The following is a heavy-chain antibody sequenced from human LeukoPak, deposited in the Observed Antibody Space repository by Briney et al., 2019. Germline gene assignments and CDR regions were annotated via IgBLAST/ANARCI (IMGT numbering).Heavy chain of an antibody. Sequence: GGSLRLSCAASGFTFSSYGMHWVRQAPGKGLEWVAVISYDGSNKYYADSVKGRFTISRDNSKNTLYLQMDSLRAEDTAVYYCAKDQDYDYIRGSSRVWGQGTLVTVSS. CDR1: GFTFSSYG. J-gene: IGHJ4*02. V-gene: IGHV3-30*18. D-gene: IGHD3-16*02. CDR3: AKDQDYDYIRGSSRV. CDR2: ISYDGSNK.